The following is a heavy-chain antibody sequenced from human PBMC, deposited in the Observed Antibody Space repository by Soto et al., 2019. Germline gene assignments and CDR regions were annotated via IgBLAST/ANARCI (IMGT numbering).Heavy chain of an antibody. CDR3: TRDARPSSIYRGGGLGL. CDR2: VSSDGRQK. D-gene: IGHD3-16*02. CDR1: GFIFSDYA. Sequence: QAQLVASGGGVVQPGRSLRLSCVRSGFIFSDYAMHWVRQTPGKGLEWVAIVSSDGRQKFYTDSVKGRFTISKEFSNNTLFLQVNSLRPEDSVTYFCTRDARPSSIYRGGGLGLWGPGTLVTVSS. J-gene: IGHJ1*01. V-gene: IGHV3-30*03.